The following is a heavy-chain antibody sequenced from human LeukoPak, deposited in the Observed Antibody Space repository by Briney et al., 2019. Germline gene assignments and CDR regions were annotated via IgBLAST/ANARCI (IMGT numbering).Heavy chain of an antibody. D-gene: IGHD5-24*01. CDR1: GGTFSSYG. J-gene: IGHJ6*03. CDR3: ARDRMAGWYYYYMDV. V-gene: IGHV1-18*01. Sequence: ASVKVSCKASGGTFSSYGISWVRQAPGQGLEWMGWISAYNGNTNYAQKLQGRVTMTTDTSTSTAYMELRSLRSDDTAVYYCARDRMAGWYYYYMDVWGKGTTVTISS. CDR2: ISAYNGNT.